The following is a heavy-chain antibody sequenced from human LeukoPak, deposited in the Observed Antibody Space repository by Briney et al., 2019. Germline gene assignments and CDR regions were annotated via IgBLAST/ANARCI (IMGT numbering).Heavy chain of an antibody. D-gene: IGHD3-16*01. CDR3: ARGGLWEQPFDY. Sequence: SETLTLTCTVSGGSISSYYWSWIRQPPGKGLEWIGYIYYSGSTNYNPSLKSRVTISVDTSKNQFSLKLSSVTAADTAVYYCARGGLWEQPFDYWGQGTLVTVSS. J-gene: IGHJ4*02. V-gene: IGHV4-59*01. CDR1: GGSISSYY. CDR2: IYYSGST.